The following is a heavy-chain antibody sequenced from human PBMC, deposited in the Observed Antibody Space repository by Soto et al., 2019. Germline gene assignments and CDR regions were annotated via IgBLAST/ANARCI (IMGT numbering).Heavy chain of an antibody. D-gene: IGHD5-18*01. J-gene: IGHJ4*02. V-gene: IGHV4-31*03. CDR2: ISYGGST. CDR3: SRGILV. CDR1: GGSINSGGYC. Sequence: QVQLQESGPGLVKPSQTLSLTCTVSGGSINSGGYCWSWIRQHPGKGLDWIGCISYGGSTSYNPSLKSRVTISVDTSKNQFSLKLTSVTAADTALYYSSRGILVWGQGALITVSS.